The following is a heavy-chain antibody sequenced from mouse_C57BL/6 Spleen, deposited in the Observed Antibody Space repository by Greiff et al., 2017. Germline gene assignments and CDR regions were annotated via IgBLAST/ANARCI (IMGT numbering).Heavy chain of an antibody. CDR3: ARRGLLRPPYCFDY. J-gene: IGHJ2*01. CDR2: IYPRSGNT. Sequence: QVQLKESGAELARPGASVKLSCKASGYTFTSYGISWVKQRTGQGLEWIGEIYPRSGNTYYNEKFKGKATLTADKSSSTAYMELRSLTSEDSAVYFCARRGLLRPPYCFDYWGQGTTLTVSS. D-gene: IGHD1-2*01. CDR1: GYTFTSYG. V-gene: IGHV1-81*01.